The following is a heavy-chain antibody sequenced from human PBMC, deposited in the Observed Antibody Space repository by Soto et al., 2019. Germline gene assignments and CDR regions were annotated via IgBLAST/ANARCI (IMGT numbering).Heavy chain of an antibody. CDR3: AKDLGHYYGSGSYPNF. CDR1: GFTFSSYA. J-gene: IGHJ4*02. Sequence: GGSLRLSCAASGFTFSSYAMSWVRQAPGKGLEWVSAISGSGGSTYYADSVKGRFTISRDNSKNTLYLQMNSLGAEDTAVYYCAKDLGHYYGSGSYPNFWGQGTLVTVSS. CDR2: ISGSGGST. D-gene: IGHD3-10*01. V-gene: IGHV3-23*01.